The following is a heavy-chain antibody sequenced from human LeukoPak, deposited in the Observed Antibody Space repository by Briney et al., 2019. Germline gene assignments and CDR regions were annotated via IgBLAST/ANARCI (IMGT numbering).Heavy chain of an antibody. CDR2: INPSGGST. CDR3: ARVPYSSSWPSYFDY. Sequence: ASVKISCKASGYTFTSYYMHWVRQAPGQGLEWMGIINPSGGSTSYAQKFQGRVTMTRDTSTSTVYMELSSLRSEDTAVYYCARVPYSSSWPSYFDYWGRGTLVTVSS. J-gene: IGHJ4*02. CDR1: GYTFTSYY. V-gene: IGHV1-46*01. D-gene: IGHD6-13*01.